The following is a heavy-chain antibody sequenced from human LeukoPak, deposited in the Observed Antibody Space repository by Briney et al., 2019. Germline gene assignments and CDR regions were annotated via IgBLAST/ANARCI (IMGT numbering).Heavy chain of an antibody. CDR3: ARGGGSPGGVAYYYYMDV. J-gene: IGHJ6*03. Sequence: ASVKVSCKASGYTFTSYAIHWVRQAPGQRLEWMGWINAGNGNTKYSQEFQGRVTITRDTSASTAYMELSRLRSDDTAVYYCARGGGSPGGVAYYYYMDVWGKGTTVTISS. V-gene: IGHV1-3*01. CDR1: GYTFTSYA. D-gene: IGHD3-16*01. CDR2: INAGNGNT.